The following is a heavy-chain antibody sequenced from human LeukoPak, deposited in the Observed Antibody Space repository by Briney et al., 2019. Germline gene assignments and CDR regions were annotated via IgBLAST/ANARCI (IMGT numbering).Heavy chain of an antibody. CDR3: ATGYGSGSYLADY. CDR2: IYPGDFDT. Sequence: GESLKISCEGSGYTFTSYWIGWVRQMPGKGLEWMGIIYPGDFDTRYSPSFQGQVTISADKSISTAYLQWSSLKASDTAMYHCATGYGSGSYLADYWGQGTLVTVSS. D-gene: IGHD3-10*01. V-gene: IGHV5-51*01. J-gene: IGHJ4*02. CDR1: GYTFTSYW.